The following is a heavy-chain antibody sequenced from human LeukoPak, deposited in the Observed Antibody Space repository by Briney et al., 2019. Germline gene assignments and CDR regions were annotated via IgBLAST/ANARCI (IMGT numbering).Heavy chain of an antibody. V-gene: IGHV3-23*01. CDR2: ISGSGGST. Sequence: GGSLSLSCAASGFTFSSYAMSWVRQAPGKGLEWVSAISGSGGSTYYADSVKGRFTISRDNSKNTLYLQMNSLRAEDTAVYYCAKDWYDFWSGYYPSHYYYYMDVWGKGTTVTVSS. J-gene: IGHJ6*03. D-gene: IGHD3-3*01. CDR3: AKDWYDFWSGYYPSHYYYYMDV. CDR1: GFTFSSYA.